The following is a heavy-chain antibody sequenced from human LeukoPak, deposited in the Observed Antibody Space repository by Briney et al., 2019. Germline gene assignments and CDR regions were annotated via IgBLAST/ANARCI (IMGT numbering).Heavy chain of an antibody. CDR2: IYHSGST. CDR1: GGSISSSDW. V-gene: IGHV4-4*02. Sequence: PSETLSLTCAVSGGSISSSDWWSCVRQPPGKGLEWIGEIYHSGSTNYNPSLKSRVTISVDKSKNQFSLKLSSVTAADTAVYYCARVFGRGSYSDYWGQGTLVTVSS. D-gene: IGHD3-16*01. J-gene: IGHJ4*02. CDR3: ARVFGRGSYSDY.